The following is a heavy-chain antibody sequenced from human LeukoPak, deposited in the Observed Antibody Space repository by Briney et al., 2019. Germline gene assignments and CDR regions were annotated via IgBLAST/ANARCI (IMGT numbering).Heavy chain of an antibody. J-gene: IGHJ4*02. CDR3: ARHSDVIGAI. D-gene: IGHD3-10*01. CDR2: IYPRDSDT. V-gene: IGHV5-51*01. CDR1: GYTFTHQW. Sequence: GESLKISCKASGYTFTHQWIGWVRQKSGSGLEWMGIIYPRDSDTRYSPSFQGHVSISADTSINTAYLEWSRLDASDTAIYYCARHSDVIGAIWGQGTLVTVSS.